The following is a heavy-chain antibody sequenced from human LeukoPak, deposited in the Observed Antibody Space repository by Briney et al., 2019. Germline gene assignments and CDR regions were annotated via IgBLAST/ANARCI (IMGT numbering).Heavy chain of an antibody. Sequence: GGSLRLSCAASGFTFSSYAMSWVRQAPGKGPEWVSAIGGRGGSTYYADSVGGRFSISRDNSKDMVYLQMNSLKVEDTATYYCGKEGGAWGQGTKVTVSS. V-gene: IGHV3-23*01. D-gene: IGHD3-16*01. CDR3: GKEGGA. CDR1: GFTFSSYA. CDR2: IGGRGGST. J-gene: IGHJ5*02.